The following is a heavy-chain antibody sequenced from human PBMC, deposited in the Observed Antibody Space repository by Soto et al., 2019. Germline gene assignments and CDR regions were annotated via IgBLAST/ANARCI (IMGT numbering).Heavy chain of an antibody. Sequence: QVQLQESGPGLVKPSQTLSLTCTVSGGSISSGGYYWSWIRQHPGKGLEWIGYIYYSGSTYYNPSLKRRVTLSVDASKTPCSLKLTSVTAADTAVYYCARSVFPWGQGTLVTVSS. CDR3: ARSVFP. CDR1: GGSISSGGYY. V-gene: IGHV4-31*03. J-gene: IGHJ5*02. CDR2: IYYSGST.